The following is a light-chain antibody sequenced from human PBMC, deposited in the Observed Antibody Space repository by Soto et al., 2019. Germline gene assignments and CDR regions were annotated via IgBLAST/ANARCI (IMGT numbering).Light chain of an antibody. V-gene: IGKV1-39*01. CDR3: QQYNNCPFT. Sequence: IVMNPSPASLSSSVGDRVTITCRASQNSSSDSKWYQQKPGKAPKLLIYAASSLQSGVPSRFSGSGAGTDFTLTISSLQSDDFAAYYCQQYNNCPFTFGQGTKVEIK. CDR1: QNSSSD. CDR2: AAS. J-gene: IGKJ1*01.